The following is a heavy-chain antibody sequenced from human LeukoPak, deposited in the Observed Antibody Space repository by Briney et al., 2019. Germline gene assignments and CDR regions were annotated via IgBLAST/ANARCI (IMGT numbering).Heavy chain of an antibody. V-gene: IGHV4-4*07. D-gene: IGHD4-17*01. CDR2: IYPGESIYASENT. CDR1: GVSISAYY. J-gene: IGHJ4*02. Sequence: SETLALTCSVSGVSISAYYWSWIRQPAGKGLEWIGRIYPGESIYASENTNYNPSLKSRVSMSGDTSKNQVSLKLRSVTAADTAVYYCARDPTTVTTIFDSWGQGTLVTVSS. CDR3: ARDPTTVTTIFDS.